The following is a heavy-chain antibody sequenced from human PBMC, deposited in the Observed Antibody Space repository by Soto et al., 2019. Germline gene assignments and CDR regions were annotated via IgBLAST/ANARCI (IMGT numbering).Heavy chain of an antibody. D-gene: IGHD6-19*01. CDR2: SSGSGGTT. J-gene: IGHJ4*02. V-gene: IGHV3-23*01. CDR1: GYTLKSYA. CDR3: AKEPYSSFVLGTFHY. Sequence: EVQLLESGGGLVQPGGSLRLSCAASGYTLKSYAMSWVRQPPGKGLEWVSGSSGSGGTTYHADSVKGRFTISRDNSKNTLYLQMNSLRVEDTAVYYCAKEPYSSFVLGTFHYWGQGALVTVSS.